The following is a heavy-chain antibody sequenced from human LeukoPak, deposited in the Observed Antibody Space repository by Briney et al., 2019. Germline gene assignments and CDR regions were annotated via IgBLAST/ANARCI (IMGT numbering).Heavy chain of an antibody. CDR1: GGTFSSYA. CDR2: IIPIFGTA. V-gene: IGHV1-69*13. Sequence: ASVKVSCKXSGGTFSSYAISWVRQAPGQGLEWMGGIIPIFGTANYSQRFQGRVTITADESTSTAYMELSSLRSEDTAVYYCARDWRSSSWYRDYYYYYMDVWGKGTTVTVSS. J-gene: IGHJ6*03. CDR3: ARDWRSSSWYRDYYYYYMDV. D-gene: IGHD6-13*01.